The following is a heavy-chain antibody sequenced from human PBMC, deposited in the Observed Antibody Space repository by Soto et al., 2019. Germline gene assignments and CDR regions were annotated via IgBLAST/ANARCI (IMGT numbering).Heavy chain of an antibody. CDR2: ISAYNGNT. V-gene: IGHV1-18*04. Sequence: GASVKVSFKASGYTFTSYGISWVRQAPGQGLEWMGWISAYNGNTNYAQKLQGRVTMTTDTSTSTAYMELRSLRSDDTAVYYCARDHGIVVVPAASGGMDVWGQGTTVTVSS. CDR3: ARDHGIVVVPAASGGMDV. CDR1: GYTFTSYG. D-gene: IGHD2-2*01. J-gene: IGHJ6*02.